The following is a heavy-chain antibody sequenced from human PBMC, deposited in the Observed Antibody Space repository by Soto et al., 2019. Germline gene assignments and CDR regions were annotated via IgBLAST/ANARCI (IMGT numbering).Heavy chain of an antibody. J-gene: IGHJ4*02. D-gene: IGHD2-8*01. CDR3: ARGLMVYAISGPMYHFDY. CDR1: GFTFSSYS. CDR2: ISSSSSYI. V-gene: IGHV3-21*01. Sequence: GGSLRLSCAASGFTFSSYSMNWVRQAPGKGLEWVSSISSSSSYIYYADSVKGRFTISRDNAKNSLYLQMNSLRAEDAAVYYCARGLMVYAISGPMYHFDYWGQGTLVPVSS.